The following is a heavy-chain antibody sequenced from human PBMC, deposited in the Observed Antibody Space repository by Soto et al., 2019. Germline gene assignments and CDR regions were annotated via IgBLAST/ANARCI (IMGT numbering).Heavy chain of an antibody. Sequence: GGSLRLSCAASGFICSSYDMSWARQAPGKGLEWVSTILVDGRTFYVDSVKGRFTISRDSSQNTVYLQMNSLTAGDTALYYCAKATATGGGAFDICGQGTMVTVSS. J-gene: IGHJ3*02. V-gene: IGHV3-23*01. CDR2: ILVDGRT. CDR1: GFICSSYD. CDR3: AKATATGGGAFDI. D-gene: IGHD2-8*02.